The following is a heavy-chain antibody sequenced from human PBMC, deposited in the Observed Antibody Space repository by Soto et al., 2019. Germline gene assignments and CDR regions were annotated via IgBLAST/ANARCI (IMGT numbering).Heavy chain of an antibody. CDR3: ALSLLWFGQFGMDV. D-gene: IGHD3-10*01. Sequence: WSLRLSCAASGFTFSSYGMHWVRQAPGKGLEWVAVISYDGSNKYYADSVKGRFTISRDNSKNTLYLQMNSLRAEDTAVYYCALSLLWFGQFGMDVWGQGTTVTV. CDR2: ISYDGSNK. J-gene: IGHJ6*02. CDR1: GFTFSSYG. V-gene: IGHV3-30*03.